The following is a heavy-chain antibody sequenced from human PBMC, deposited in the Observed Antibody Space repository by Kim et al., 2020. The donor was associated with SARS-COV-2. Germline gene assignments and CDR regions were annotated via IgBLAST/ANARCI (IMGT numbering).Heavy chain of an antibody. CDR2: IGGDEQT. D-gene: IGHD3-3*02. CDR3: AKDLLGFSSNDY. V-gene: IGHV3-23*01. Sequence: GGSLRLSCAASGFMFSTNAMNWVRQAPGKGLEWVSGIGGDEQTYYADSVNGRFTISRDNSRNILYLQMNSLRAADTAIYYCAKDLLGFSSNDYWGQGTL. CDR1: GFMFSTNA. J-gene: IGHJ4*02.